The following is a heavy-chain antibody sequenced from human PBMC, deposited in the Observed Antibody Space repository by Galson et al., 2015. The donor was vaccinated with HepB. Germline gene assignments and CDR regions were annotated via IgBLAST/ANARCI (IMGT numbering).Heavy chain of an antibody. CDR3: AKVQGGTWIQLWLLPFDY. CDR2: ISGSGGST. CDR1: GFTFSSYA. Sequence: SLRLSCAASGFTFSSYAMSWVRQAPGKGLEWVSAISGSGGSTYYADSVKGRFTISRDNSKNTLYLQMNSLRAEDTAVYYCAKVQGGTWIQLWLLPFDYWGQGTLVTVSS. J-gene: IGHJ4*02. V-gene: IGHV3-23*01. D-gene: IGHD5-18*01.